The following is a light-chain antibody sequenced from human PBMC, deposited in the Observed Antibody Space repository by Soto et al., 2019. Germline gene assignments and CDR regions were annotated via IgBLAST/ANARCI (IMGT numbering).Light chain of an antibody. CDR3: QHYNNWPYT. V-gene: IGKV3-15*01. J-gene: IGKJ2*01. CDR1: QHVSSD. CDR2: RPS. Sequence: EIVMTQSPATLSVSPGGSATLSCRASQHVSSDFAWYRQKPGQAPTLLIYRPSTRATGIPARFSGSGPGTESTLTISSLQSEDFAGYYCQHYNNWPYTFGQGTKLEIK.